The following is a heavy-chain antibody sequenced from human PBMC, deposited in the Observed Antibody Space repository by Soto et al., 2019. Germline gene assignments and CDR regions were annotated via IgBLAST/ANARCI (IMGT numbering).Heavy chain of an antibody. J-gene: IGHJ4*02. D-gene: IGHD6-19*01. CDR3: ATLKADETALNY. CDR1: GGSISSGGYY. V-gene: IGHV4-31*03. Sequence: QVQLQESGPGLVKPSQTLSLTCTVSGGSISSGGYYWSWIRQHPGKGLEWIGYIYYSGSTYYNPSLKSRVTISIDTSKNHFSLKMNSVTAADTAVYYCATLKADETALNYWGQGTLVTVSS. CDR2: IYYSGST.